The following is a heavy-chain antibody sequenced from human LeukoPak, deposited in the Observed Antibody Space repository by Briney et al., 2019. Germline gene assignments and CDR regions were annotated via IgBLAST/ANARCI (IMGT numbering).Heavy chain of an antibody. J-gene: IGHJ4*02. D-gene: IGHD3-10*01. CDR3: ARGGNRFGGFYFDY. CDR1: ADSLSSGGHY. CDR2: IHHSGRS. Sequence: PSETLSLTCTVSADSLSSGGHYWAWIRQFPGKGLESIGFIHHSGRSRHNPSLKDRVAISVDTSRKQFALKLSSVTAADTAMYYYARGGNRFGGFYFDYWGQGIQVIVSS. V-gene: IGHV4-31*03.